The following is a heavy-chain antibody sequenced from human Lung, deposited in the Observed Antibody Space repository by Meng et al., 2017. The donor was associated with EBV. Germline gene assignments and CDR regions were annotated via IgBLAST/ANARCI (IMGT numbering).Heavy chain of an antibody. J-gene: IGHJ4*02. D-gene: IGHD6-19*01. CDR3: ARPFPSIVSPRLDPFGD. CDR1: GGSISSCSY. Sequence: EGRLVQVQPWVNQSLTSLGSGGSISSCSYWSWTRQPPGRGLGRIGGVHYSGLPSFGPSIKGRNTVSGDTSTNQFSLRLTSVTAADTAVYYWARPFPSIVSPRLDPFGDWGQGTLVTVSS. V-gene: IGHV4-39*01. CDR2: VHYSGLP.